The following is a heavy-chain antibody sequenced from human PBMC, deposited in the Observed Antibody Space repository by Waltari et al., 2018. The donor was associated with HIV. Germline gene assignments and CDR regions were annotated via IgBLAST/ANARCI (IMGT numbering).Heavy chain of an antibody. CDR2: ISAYNGNT. Sequence: QVQLVQSGAEVKKPGASVKVSCKASGYTFTSYGISWVRQAPGQGLEWMGWISAYNGNTNYAQKLQGRVTMTTDTSTSTAYIELRSLRSDDTAVYYCARSPHYYDSSGYYSRWGQGTLVTVSS. CDR1: GYTFTSYG. CDR3: ARSPHYYDSSGYYSR. J-gene: IGHJ4*02. V-gene: IGHV1-18*01. D-gene: IGHD3-22*01.